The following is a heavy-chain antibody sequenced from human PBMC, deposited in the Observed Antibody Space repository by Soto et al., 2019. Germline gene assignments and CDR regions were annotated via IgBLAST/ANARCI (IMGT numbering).Heavy chain of an antibody. Sequence: GGSLRLSCAASGFTFSSYAMSWVRQAPGKGLEWVSAISGSGGSTYYADSVKGRFTISRDNSKNTLYLQMNSLRAEDTAVYYCAKESLLVGFGLTGDAFDIWGQGTMVTVSS. CDR1: GFTFSSYA. J-gene: IGHJ3*02. D-gene: IGHD3-10*01. V-gene: IGHV3-23*01. CDR3: AKESLLVGFGLTGDAFDI. CDR2: ISGSGGST.